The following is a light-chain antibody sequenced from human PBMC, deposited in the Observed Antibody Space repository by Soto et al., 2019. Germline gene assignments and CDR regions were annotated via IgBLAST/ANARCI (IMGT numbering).Light chain of an antibody. Sequence: QSALTQPASVSWSPGQSITISCTGTSSDVGNYNYVSWYQQHPGKAPKLMIYDVSNRPSGVSNRFSGSKSGNTASLTISGLQAEDEADYYCSSYRSSTVVFGGGTKVTVL. V-gene: IGLV2-14*01. CDR1: SSDVGNYNY. J-gene: IGLJ2*01. CDR3: SSYRSSTVV. CDR2: DVS.